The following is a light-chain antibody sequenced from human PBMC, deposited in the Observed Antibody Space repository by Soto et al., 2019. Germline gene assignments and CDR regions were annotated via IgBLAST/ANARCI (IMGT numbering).Light chain of an antibody. CDR1: QSINNRY. CDR2: GAS. J-gene: IGKJ3*01. V-gene: IGKV3-20*01. CDR3: QQFGSSPGFT. Sequence: EIVLTQSPGTLSLSPGERATLSCRASQSINNRYLAWYQQKPGQAPRLLIYGASSRATGIPDRFIGSGSGTDFTLTISRLEPEDFAVYYCQQFGSSPGFTFGPGTKVETK.